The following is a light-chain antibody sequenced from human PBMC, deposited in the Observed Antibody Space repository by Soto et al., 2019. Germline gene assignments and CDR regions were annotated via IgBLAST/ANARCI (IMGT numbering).Light chain of an antibody. J-gene: IGKJ4*01. CDR3: QQYDNVPLT. CDR2: EAS. CDR1: QDITND. V-gene: IGKV1-33*01. Sequence: DIQMTQSPSSLYASVGDRVTITCQASQDITNDLNWYQQKPGKAPKVLIYEASNLETGVPSRFSGSGSGTDFTFTISSLQPEDIATYFCQQYDNVPLTLGGGTKVEIQ.